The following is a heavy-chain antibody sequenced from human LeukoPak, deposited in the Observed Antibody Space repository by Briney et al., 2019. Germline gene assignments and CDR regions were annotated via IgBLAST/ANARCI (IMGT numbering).Heavy chain of an antibody. J-gene: IGHJ4*02. D-gene: IGHD3-10*01. CDR1: GFTFSSYA. Sequence: GGSLRLSCSASGFTFSSYAMSWVRQAPGKGLEWVSAISGSGGSTHYADSVKGRFTISRDNSKNTLYLQMNSLRAEDTVVYYCAKSQLLWFGEFNYWGQGTLVTVSS. CDR3: AKSQLLWFGEFNY. V-gene: IGHV3-23*01. CDR2: ISGSGGST.